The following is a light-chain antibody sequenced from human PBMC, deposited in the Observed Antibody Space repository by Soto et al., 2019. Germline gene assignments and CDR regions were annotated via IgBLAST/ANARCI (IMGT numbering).Light chain of an antibody. V-gene: IGKV3-15*01. CDR3: QQHYNWPRT. CDR2: GAS. CDR1: QSVDSD. Sequence: EIVMTQSPATLSVSPGEVATLSCRASQSVDSDLAWYQQKPGQPPRLLIYGASTRATDIQARFSGSGSGTEFTLAITSLQSEDFAVYYCQQHYNWPRTFGQGTKVEIK. J-gene: IGKJ1*01.